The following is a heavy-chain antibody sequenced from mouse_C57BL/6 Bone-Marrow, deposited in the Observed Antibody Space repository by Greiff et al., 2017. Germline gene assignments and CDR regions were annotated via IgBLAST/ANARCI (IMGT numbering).Heavy chain of an antibody. J-gene: IGHJ4*01. CDR2: IYPRDGST. CDR1: GFTFTSYD. D-gene: IGHD2-4*01. CDR3: ARDYPYAMDY. V-gene: IGHV1-85*01. Sequence: VQLQQSGPELVKPGASVKLSCKASGFTFTSYDINWVKQRPGQGLEWIGWIYPRDGSTKYNAKFKGKATLTVDTSSSTAYLELHSLTSEDSAVYCCARDYPYAMDYWGQGTSVTVSS.